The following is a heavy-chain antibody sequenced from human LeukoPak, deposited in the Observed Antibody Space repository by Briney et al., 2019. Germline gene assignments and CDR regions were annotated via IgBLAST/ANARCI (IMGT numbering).Heavy chain of an antibody. V-gene: IGHV4-39*07. J-gene: IGHJ5*02. CDR2: IYCSGST. CDR1: GGSISSSSYY. D-gene: IGHD3-3*01. CDR3: ARDNYDFWSGYNWFDP. Sequence: SETLSLTCTVSGGSISSSSYYWGWIRQPPGKGLEWIGSIYCSGSTYYNPSLKSRVTISVDTSKNQFSLKLSSVTAADTAVYYCARDNYDFWSGYNWFDPWGQGTLVTVSS.